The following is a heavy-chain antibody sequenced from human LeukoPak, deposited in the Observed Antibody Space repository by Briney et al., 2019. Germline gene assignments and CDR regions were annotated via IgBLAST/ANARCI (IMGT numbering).Heavy chain of an antibody. J-gene: IGHJ4*02. D-gene: IGHD1-26*01. V-gene: IGHV3-30*02. Sequence: GGSLRLSCVASGFTFTNNWMTWPRQAPGKGLEWVAFIRYDESNKYYADSVKGRFTISRDNSKNALYLQMNSLRAEDTAVYYCAKDLSSSGSYSSVDYWGQGTLVTVSS. CDR1: GFTFTNNW. CDR2: IRYDESNK. CDR3: AKDLSSSGSYSSVDY.